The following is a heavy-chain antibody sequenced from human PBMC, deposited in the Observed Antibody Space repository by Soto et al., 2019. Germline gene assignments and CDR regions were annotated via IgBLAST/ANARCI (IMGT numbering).Heavy chain of an antibody. CDR1: GFTFSSYG. J-gene: IGHJ6*02. V-gene: IGHV3-30*18. Sequence: GSLRLSCAASGFTFSSYGMHWVRQAPGKGLEWVAVISYDGSNKYYADPVKGRFTISRDNSKNTLYLQMNSLRAEDTAVYYCAKDINFWSGYPYYYYYGMDVWGQGTTVTVSS. CDR2: ISYDGSNK. CDR3: AKDINFWSGYPYYYYYGMDV. D-gene: IGHD3-3*01.